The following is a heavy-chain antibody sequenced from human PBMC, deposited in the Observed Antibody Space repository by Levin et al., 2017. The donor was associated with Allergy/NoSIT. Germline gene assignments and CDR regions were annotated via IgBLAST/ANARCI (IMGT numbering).Heavy chain of an antibody. CDR1: GYTFTSYG. D-gene: IGHD1-26*01. CDR3: ARDQGSYYFRWFDP. J-gene: IGHJ5*02. V-gene: IGHV1-18*01. Sequence: VASVKVSCKASGYTFTSYGISWVRQAPGQGLEWMGWISAYNGNTNYAQKLQGRVTMTTDTSTSTAYMELRSLRSDDTAVYYCARDQGSYYFRWFDPWGQGTLVTVSS. CDR2: ISAYNGNT.